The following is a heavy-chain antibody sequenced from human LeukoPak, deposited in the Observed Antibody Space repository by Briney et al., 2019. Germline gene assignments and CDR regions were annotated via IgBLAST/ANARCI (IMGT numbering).Heavy chain of an antibody. CDR1: GGTFSSYA. D-gene: IGHD2-15*01. V-gene: IGHV1-69*06. J-gene: IGHJ4*02. CDR2: IIPIFGAA. CDR3: AVRSLLLDVIDY. Sequence: SVKVSCKASGGTFSSYAISWVRQAPGQGLEWMGGIIPIFGAANYAQKFQGRVTITADKSTSTAYMELSSLRSEDTAVYYCAVRSLLLDVIDYWGQGTLVTVSS.